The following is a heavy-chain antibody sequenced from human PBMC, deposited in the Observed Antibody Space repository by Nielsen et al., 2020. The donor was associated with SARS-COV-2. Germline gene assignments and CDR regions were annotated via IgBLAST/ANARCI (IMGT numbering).Heavy chain of an antibody. CDR2: ISYDGSNK. J-gene: IGHJ4*02. Sequence: GGSLRLSCAASGFTFSSYGMHWVRQAPGKGLEWVAVISYDGSNKYYADSVKGRFTISRDNSKNTLYLQMNSLRAEDTAVYYCARDSIAVAGDFSYFDYWGQGTLVTVSS. CDR1: GFTFSSYG. D-gene: IGHD6-19*01. V-gene: IGHV3-30*03. CDR3: ARDSIAVAGDFSYFDY.